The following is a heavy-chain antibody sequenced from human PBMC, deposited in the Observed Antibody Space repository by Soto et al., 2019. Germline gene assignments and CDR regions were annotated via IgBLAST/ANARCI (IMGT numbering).Heavy chain of an antibody. CDR2: IYPGDSDT. V-gene: IGHV5-51*01. D-gene: IGHD3-10*01. CDR3: ARSRGSSAGRFDY. Sequence: GESLKISCNGSGYSFTIYCIGLVLQMPGKGLEWMGIIYPGDSDTRYSPSFQGQVTISADKSISTAYLQWSSLKASDTAMYYCARSRGSSAGRFDYWGQGTLVTRLL. J-gene: IGHJ4*02. CDR1: GYSFTIYC.